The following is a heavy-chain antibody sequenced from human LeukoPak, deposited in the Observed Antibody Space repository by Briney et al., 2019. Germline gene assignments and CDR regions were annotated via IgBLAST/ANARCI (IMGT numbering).Heavy chain of an antibody. J-gene: IGHJ4*02. Sequence: GASVKVSCKASGGTFSSYAISWVRQAPGQGLEWMGRIIPILGIANYAQKFQGRVTVTADKSTSTAYMELSSLRSEDTAVYYCARDPAYCSSTNCSLGYWGQGTLVTVSS. CDR1: GGTFSSYA. D-gene: IGHD2-2*01. V-gene: IGHV1-69*04. CDR3: ARDPAYCSSTNCSLGY. CDR2: IIPILGIA.